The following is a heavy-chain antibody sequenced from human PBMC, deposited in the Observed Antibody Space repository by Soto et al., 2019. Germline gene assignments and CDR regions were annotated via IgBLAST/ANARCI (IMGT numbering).Heavy chain of an antibody. D-gene: IGHD3-22*01. CDR3: AREVASYDRSGFFDY. Sequence: PGGSLGLSCAGSGFIFSNSAFHWVRQAPGKGLEWVALISYDGNNKYYADSVKGRFTISRDNSKNTLYLQMHSLRADDTAVYYSAREVASYDRSGFFDYWGQGALVTVSS. J-gene: IGHJ4*02. CDR1: GFIFSNSA. CDR2: ISYDGNNK. V-gene: IGHV3-30-3*01.